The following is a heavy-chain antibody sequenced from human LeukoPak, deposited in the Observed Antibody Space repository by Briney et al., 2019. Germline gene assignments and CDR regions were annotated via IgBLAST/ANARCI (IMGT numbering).Heavy chain of an antibody. Sequence: SQTLSLTCAISGDSVSTNSAAWNWLRQSPSRGLEWLGRTYYRSKWFIDYAVSVRSRMTINPDTSKNQFSLQLDSVTPEDTAVYYCAREAASTFDYWGQGTLVTVSS. J-gene: IGHJ4*02. CDR2: TYYRSKWFI. CDR1: GDSVSTNSAA. V-gene: IGHV6-1*01. CDR3: AREAASTFDY. D-gene: IGHD5/OR15-5a*01.